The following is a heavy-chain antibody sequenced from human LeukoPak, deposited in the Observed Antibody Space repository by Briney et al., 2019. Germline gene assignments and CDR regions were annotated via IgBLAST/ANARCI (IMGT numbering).Heavy chain of an antibody. CDR3: ARDSPTGGSWGY. CDR2: INPSGGST. J-gene: IGHJ4*02. Sequence: ASVKVSCKASGYTFTSYYMHWVRQAPGQGLEWMGIINPSGGSTSYAQKFQGRVTMTRDTSTSTVYMELSSLRSDDTAVYYCARDSPTGGSWGYWGQGTLVTVSS. D-gene: IGHD2-15*01. CDR1: GYTFTSYY. V-gene: IGHV1-46*01.